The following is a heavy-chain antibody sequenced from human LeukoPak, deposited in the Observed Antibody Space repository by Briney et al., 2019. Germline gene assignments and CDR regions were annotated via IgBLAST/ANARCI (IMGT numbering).Heavy chain of an antibody. CDR3: VKDLRSDFMGVLSRYLSY. D-gene: IGHD2/OR15-2a*01. CDR1: EFTFSSYT. Sequence: GGSLRLSCAASEFTFSSYTINWVRQAPGKGLEWVSSISSTSTYISYADSVKGRFTISRDNAKNSLYLQMNSLRAEDTAVYLCVKDLRSDFMGVLSRYLSYWGQGTLVTVSS. V-gene: IGHV3-21*01. J-gene: IGHJ4*02. CDR2: ISSTSTYI.